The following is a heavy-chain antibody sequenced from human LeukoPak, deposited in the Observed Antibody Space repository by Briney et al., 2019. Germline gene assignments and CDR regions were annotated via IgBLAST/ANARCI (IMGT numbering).Heavy chain of an antibody. J-gene: IGHJ6*04. CDR1: GYTFTGYY. D-gene: IGHD4-11*01. V-gene: IGHV1-2*02. Sequence: ASVKVSCKASGYTFTGYYMHWVRQAPGQGLEWMGGINPTSGGTSYAQTDHGRVTMTSDTSISTAYMEVSRLISDDTAVYYCGRDSLHGDVSRKGTTVIVSS. CDR3: GRDSLHGDV. CDR2: INPTSGGT.